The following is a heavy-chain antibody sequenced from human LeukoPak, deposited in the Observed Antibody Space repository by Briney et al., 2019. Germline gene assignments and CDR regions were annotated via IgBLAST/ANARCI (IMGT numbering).Heavy chain of an antibody. Sequence: SETLSLTCAVYGGSFSGYYWSWIRQPPGKGLEWIGEINHSGSTYYNPSLKSRVTISVDTSKNQFSLKLSSVTAADTAVYYCARWGYDSSGFSPGLYYFDYWGQGTLVTVSS. CDR1: GGSFSGYY. J-gene: IGHJ4*02. V-gene: IGHV4-34*09. CDR2: INHSGST. CDR3: ARWGYDSSGFSPGLYYFDY. D-gene: IGHD3-22*01.